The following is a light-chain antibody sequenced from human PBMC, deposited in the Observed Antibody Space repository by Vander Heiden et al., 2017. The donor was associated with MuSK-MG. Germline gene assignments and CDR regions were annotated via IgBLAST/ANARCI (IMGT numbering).Light chain of an antibody. V-gene: IGKV1-9*01. J-gene: IGKJ1*01. CDR3: QQLNTYPLS. CDR2: AAS. Sequence: IQLTQSPLSLSASVGDRVTITCRASQGIDRYLAWYQQKPGKPPKLLIYAASTLHSGVPSRFSGSGSGTDFTLTISSLQPEDFATYYCQQLNTYPLSFGQGTKVEVK. CDR1: QGIDRY.